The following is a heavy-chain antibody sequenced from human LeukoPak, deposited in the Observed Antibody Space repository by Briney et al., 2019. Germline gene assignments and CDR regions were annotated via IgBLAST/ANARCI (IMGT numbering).Heavy chain of an antibody. J-gene: IGHJ4*02. CDR3: ARAAPPRYDFWSGPTITYYFDY. V-gene: IGHV4-59*01. D-gene: IGHD3-3*01. Sequence: SETLSLTCTVSGGSISSYYWSWIRQPPGKGLEWIGYIYYSGSTNYNPSLKSRVTISVDTSKNQFSLKLSSVTAADTAVYYCARAAPPRYDFWSGPTITYYFDYWGQGTLVTVSS. CDR1: GGSISSYY. CDR2: IYYSGST.